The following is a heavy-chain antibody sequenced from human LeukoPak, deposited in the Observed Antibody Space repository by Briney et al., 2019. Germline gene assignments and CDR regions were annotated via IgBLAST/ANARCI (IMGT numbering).Heavy chain of an antibody. V-gene: IGHV3-30*18. D-gene: IGHD5-18*01. CDR1: GLTLSSYG. CDR3: AKGGGYRYGEPTYFYMDV. J-gene: IGHJ6*03. CDR2: ISSDGSKK. Sequence: GGSLRLSCAASGLTLSSYGMHWVRQAPGKGLEWVAVISSDGSKKYYAGSVNGRFTISRDNSKNTLSLQMTSLRIEDTAVYYCAKGGGYRYGEPTYFYMDVWGKGTTVTVSS.